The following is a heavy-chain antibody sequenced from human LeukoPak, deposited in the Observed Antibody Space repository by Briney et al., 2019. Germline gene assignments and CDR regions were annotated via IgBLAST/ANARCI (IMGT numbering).Heavy chain of an antibody. V-gene: IGHV3-23*01. CDR2: ISGSGGST. CDR1: GFTFSSYA. D-gene: IGHD3-3*01. Sequence: TGGSLRLSCAASGFTFSSYAMSWVRQAPGKGLEWVSAISGSGGSTYYADSVKGRFTISRDNSKNTLYLQMNSLRAEDTAVYYCAKASFTIFGVVIIKRPGYFDYWGQGTLVTVSS. CDR3: AKASFTIFGVVIIKRPGYFDY. J-gene: IGHJ4*02.